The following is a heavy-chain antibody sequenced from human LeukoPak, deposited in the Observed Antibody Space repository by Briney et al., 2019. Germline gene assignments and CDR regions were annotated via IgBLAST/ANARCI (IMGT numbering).Heavy chain of an antibody. V-gene: IGHV1-69*01. CDR1: GGTFSSYA. Sequence: ASVKVSCKASGGTFSSYAISWVRQAPGQGLEWRGGIIPIFGTANYAQKFQGRVTITADESTSTAYMELSSLRSEDTAVYYCARDVFRGGSCCGFDPWGQGTLVTVSS. CDR2: IIPIFGTA. J-gene: IGHJ5*02. CDR3: ARDVFRGGSCCGFDP. D-gene: IGHD2-15*01.